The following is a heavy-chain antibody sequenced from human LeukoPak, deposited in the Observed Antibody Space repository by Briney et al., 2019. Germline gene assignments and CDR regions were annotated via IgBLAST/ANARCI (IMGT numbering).Heavy chain of an antibody. D-gene: IGHD6-19*01. CDR1: GFTFSSNG. J-gene: IGHJ4*02. CDR3: AKSHSSGWYYFDY. Sequence: GGSLRLSCVASGFTFSSNGMHWVRQAPGKGLEWVTFIQYDGSKKYYADSVKGRFTISRDNSKNMLYLQMNSLRAEDTAVYYCAKSHSSGWYYFDYWGQGTLVTVSS. CDR2: IQYDGSKK. V-gene: IGHV3-30*02.